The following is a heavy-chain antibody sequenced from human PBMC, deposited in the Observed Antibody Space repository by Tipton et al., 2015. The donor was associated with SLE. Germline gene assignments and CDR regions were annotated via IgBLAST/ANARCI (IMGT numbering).Heavy chain of an antibody. CDR3: ADSSSYEYFQH. D-gene: IGHD6-13*01. CDR1: GGSISSSSYY. CDR2: IYYSGST. J-gene: IGHJ1*01. V-gene: IGHV4-39*07. Sequence: TQSLTCAVSGGSISSSSYYWGWIRQPPGKGLEWIGSIYYSGSTYYNPSLKSRVTISVDTSKNQFSLKLSSVTAADTAVYYCADSSSYEYFQHWGQGTLVTVSS.